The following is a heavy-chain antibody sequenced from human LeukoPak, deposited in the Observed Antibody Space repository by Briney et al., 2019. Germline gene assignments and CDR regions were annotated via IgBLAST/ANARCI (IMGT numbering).Heavy chain of an antibody. V-gene: IGHV3-74*01. Sequence: GGSLRLSCAASGFTFSSAWMHWVRQTPGKGLVWVSRINSDGSSTNYADSVKGRFTISRDNAKNMVNLQMNNLRAEDTAIYYCTRDYSYAMAVWGQGTTVTVSS. CDR2: INSDGSST. J-gene: IGHJ6*02. CDR1: GFTFSSAW. CDR3: TRDYSYAMAV. D-gene: IGHD2-21*01.